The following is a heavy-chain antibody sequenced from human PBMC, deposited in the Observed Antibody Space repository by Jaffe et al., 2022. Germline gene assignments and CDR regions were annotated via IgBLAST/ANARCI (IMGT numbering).Heavy chain of an antibody. J-gene: IGHJ3*02. Sequence: EVQLLESGGGLVQPGGSLRLSCAASGFTFSSYAMSWVRQAPGKGLEWVSAISGSGGSTYYADSVKGRFTISRDNSKNTLYLQMNSLRAEDTAVYYCAKDWETDYGDYVPNSGAFDIWGQGTMVTVSS. CDR3: AKDWETDYGDYVPNSGAFDI. CDR2: ISGSGGST. V-gene: IGHV3-23*01. CDR1: GFTFSSYA. D-gene: IGHD4-17*01.